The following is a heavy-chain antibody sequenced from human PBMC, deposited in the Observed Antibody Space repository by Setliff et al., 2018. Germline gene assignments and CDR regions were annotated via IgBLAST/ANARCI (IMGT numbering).Heavy chain of an antibody. J-gene: IGHJ4*02. D-gene: IGHD3-10*01. CDR1: GGSFSGYY. Sequence: PSETLSLTCAVYGGSFSGYYWSWIRQPPGKGLEWIGHFHTGGATDYNLSLKSRVTISLDSSKNQFSLRLSSVTAADAAVYFCARESATIGEFPLYYFDKWGQGIPVTVSS. CDR3: ARESATIGEFPLYYFDK. CDR2: FHTGGAT. V-gene: IGHV4-4*08.